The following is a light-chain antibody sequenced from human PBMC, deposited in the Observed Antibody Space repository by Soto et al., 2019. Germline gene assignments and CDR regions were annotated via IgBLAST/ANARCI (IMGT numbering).Light chain of an antibody. CDR1: SNDIGLYNY. CDR2: EVT. J-gene: IGLJ3*02. Sequence: QSVLTQPASVSGSPGQSITISCTGTSNDIGLYNYVSWYQQHPGKAPKLVIYEVTYRPSGVSDRFSGSKSDNTASLTISGLQAEDEADYYCSSYTLSSTWVLGGGTKLTVL. V-gene: IGLV2-14*01. CDR3: SSYTLSSTWV.